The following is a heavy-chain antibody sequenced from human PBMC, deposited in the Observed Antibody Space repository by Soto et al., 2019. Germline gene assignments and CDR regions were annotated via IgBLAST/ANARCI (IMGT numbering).Heavy chain of an antibody. CDR3: ARSLVEEIEAADVFDY. J-gene: IGHJ4*02. CDR2: INPSGGST. D-gene: IGHD6-13*01. Sequence: ASVKVSCKVSGYTFTSYYMHWVGQAPGQGLEWMGIINPSGGSTSYAQKFQGRVTMTRDTSTSTVYVELSSLRSEDTAVYYCARSLVEEIEAADVFDYWAQGTLVNGSS. CDR1: GYTFTSYY. V-gene: IGHV1-46*03.